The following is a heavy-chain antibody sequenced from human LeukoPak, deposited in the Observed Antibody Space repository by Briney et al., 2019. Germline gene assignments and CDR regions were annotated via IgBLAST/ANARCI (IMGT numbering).Heavy chain of an antibody. Sequence: GGSLRLSYAASGFTFSSYGMHWVRQAPGKGLEWVAVIWYDGSNKYYADSVKGRFTISRDNSKNTLYLQMNSLRAEDTAVYYCARAPYRTDAFDIWGQGTMVTVSS. CDR1: GFTFSSYG. D-gene: IGHD1-14*01. V-gene: IGHV3-33*01. CDR2: IWYDGSNK. CDR3: ARAPYRTDAFDI. J-gene: IGHJ3*02.